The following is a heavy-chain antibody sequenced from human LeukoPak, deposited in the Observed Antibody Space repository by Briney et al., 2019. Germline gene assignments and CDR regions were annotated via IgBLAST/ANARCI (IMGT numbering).Heavy chain of an antibody. J-gene: IGHJ4*02. CDR3: TRDQPLGE. CDR2: IRSRTYGGTA. D-gene: IGHD3-16*01. V-gene: IGHV3-49*04. CDR1: GFTFGDYA. Sequence: GGSLRLSCIAFGFTFGDYAMSWVRQAPGKGLEWVGFIRSRTYGGTAEYAASVKGRFTISRDDSKSIAYLQMNSLKSEDTAVYYCTRDQPLGEWGQGTLVTVSS.